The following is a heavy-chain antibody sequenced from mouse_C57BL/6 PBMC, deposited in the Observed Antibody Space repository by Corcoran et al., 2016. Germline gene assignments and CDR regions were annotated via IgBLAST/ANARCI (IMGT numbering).Heavy chain of an antibody. CDR1: GYTFTTYG. CDR3: ARKRVPRAMDY. D-gene: IGHD2-14*01. Sequence: QIQLVHSGPELKKPGETVKISCKASGYTFTTYGMTWVKQAPGKGLKWMGWINTYSGVPTHADDFKGRFAFSLETSASTAYLQINNLKNEDTATYFCARKRVPRAMDYWGQGTSVTVSS. J-gene: IGHJ4*01. CDR2: INTYSGVP. V-gene: IGHV9-3*01.